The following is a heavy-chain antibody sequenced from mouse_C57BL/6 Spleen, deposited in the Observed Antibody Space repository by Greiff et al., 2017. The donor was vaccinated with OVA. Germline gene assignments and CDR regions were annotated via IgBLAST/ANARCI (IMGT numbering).Heavy chain of an antibody. V-gene: IGHV1-55*01. CDR2: IYPGSGST. J-gene: IGHJ4*01. CDR3: ARKTYGYNAMDY. Sequence: QVQLQQPGAELVKPGASVTMSCKASGYTFTSYWITWVKQRPGQGLEWIGDIYPGSGSTNYNEKFKSKATLTVDTSSSTAYMQLSSLTSEDSAVYYCARKTYGYNAMDYWGQGTSVTVSS. CDR1: GYTFTSYW. D-gene: IGHD2-10*02.